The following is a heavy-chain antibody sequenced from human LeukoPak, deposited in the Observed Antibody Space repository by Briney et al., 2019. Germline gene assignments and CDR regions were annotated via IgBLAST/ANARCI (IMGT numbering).Heavy chain of an antibody. J-gene: IGHJ4*02. Sequence: GGSLRLSCAASGFTFNNYVMSWVRQAPGKGLEWVSTINGDGYNTYYADSVKGRFTISRDNSKNTLSLQVNTLRAEDTAVYYCARASGIYGSGWYFDYWGQGTLVTVSS. CDR2: INGDGYNT. CDR1: GFTFNNYV. CDR3: ARASGIYGSGWYFDY. D-gene: IGHD6-19*01. V-gene: IGHV3-23*01.